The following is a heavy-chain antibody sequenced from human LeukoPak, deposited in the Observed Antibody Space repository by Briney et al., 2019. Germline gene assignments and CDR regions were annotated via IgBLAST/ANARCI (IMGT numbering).Heavy chain of an antibody. Sequence: PSQTLSLTCAVSGGSISSGYYWGWIRQPPGKGLEWIGRIYTSGSTNYNPSLKSRVTMSVDTSKNQFSLKLSSVTAADTAVYYCARALHCGTSCYPDFFYMDVWGKGTTVTVSS. V-gene: IGHV4-61*02. CDR1: GGSISSGYY. D-gene: IGHD2-2*01. CDR3: ARALHCGTSCYPDFFYMDV. CDR2: IYTSGST. J-gene: IGHJ6*03.